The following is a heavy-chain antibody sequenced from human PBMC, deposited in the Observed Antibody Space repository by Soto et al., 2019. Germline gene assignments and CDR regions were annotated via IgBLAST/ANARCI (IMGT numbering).Heavy chain of an antibody. J-gene: IGHJ6*02. CDR1: GFTFISYS. V-gene: IGHV3-21*01. CDR2: ISDSSNNI. CDR3: PRESVGARRYYGMDV. D-gene: IGHD1-26*01. Sequence: EVQLAESGGGLVKPGGSLRLSCAASGFTFISYSMNWVRQAPGKGREWVSSISDSSNNIYYADSVNGRFTNSRDNAKNSLFLQMNSLRAEDTAVYYCPRESVGARRYYGMDVLGQGTTVTVS.